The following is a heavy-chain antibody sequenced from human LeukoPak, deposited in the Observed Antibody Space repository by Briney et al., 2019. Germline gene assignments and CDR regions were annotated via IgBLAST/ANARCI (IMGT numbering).Heavy chain of an antibody. CDR2: IFYSGNT. Sequence: PSETLSLTCTVSSGSVSNSHYYWAWVRQPPGKGLEWLGSIFYSGNTHYNPSLKSRVTISLDTSKNQFSLKLSSVTAADTAVYYCAREGYDILTGYYTIDPWGQGTLVTVSS. CDR3: AREGYDILTGYYTIDP. D-gene: IGHD3-9*01. CDR1: SGSVSNSHYY. J-gene: IGHJ5*02. V-gene: IGHV4-39*07.